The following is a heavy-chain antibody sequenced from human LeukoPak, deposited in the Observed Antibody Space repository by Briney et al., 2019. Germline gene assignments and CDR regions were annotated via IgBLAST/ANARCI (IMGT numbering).Heavy chain of an antibody. CDR2: ISHSSSYI. D-gene: IGHD3-22*01. CDR3: AKDSGYSPYYYYMDV. CDR1: GFTFSSYS. J-gene: IGHJ6*03. V-gene: IGHV3-21*04. Sequence: PGGSLRLSCAASGFTFSSYSMHWVRQAPGKGLEWVSSISHSSSYIYYADSVKGRFTISRDNAKNSLYLQMNSLRAEDTAVYYCAKDSGYSPYYYYMDVWGKGTTVTVSS.